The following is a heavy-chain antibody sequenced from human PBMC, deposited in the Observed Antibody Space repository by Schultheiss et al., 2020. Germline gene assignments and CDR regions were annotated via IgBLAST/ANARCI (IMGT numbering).Heavy chain of an antibody. CDR2: IYTSGST. D-gene: IGHD2-2*01. CDR1: GGSISSSSYY. CDR3: ARVTVPAAIRYYYYGMDV. V-gene: IGHV4-61*02. J-gene: IGHJ6*02. Sequence: SETLSLTCTVSGGSISSSSYYWGWIRQPAGKGLEWIGRIYTSGSTNYNPSLKSRVTISVDKSKNQFSLKLSSVTAADTAVYYCARVTVPAAIRYYYYGMDVWGQGTTVTVS.